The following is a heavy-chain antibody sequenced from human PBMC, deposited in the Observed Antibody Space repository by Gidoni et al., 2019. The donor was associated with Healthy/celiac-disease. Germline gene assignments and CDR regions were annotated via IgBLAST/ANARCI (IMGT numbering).Heavy chain of an antibody. V-gene: IGHV2-26*01. CDR2: IFSNNEK. CDR3: SGIVTADYYYYYMDV. D-gene: IGHD5-18*01. CDR1: GFSLSNARMG. J-gene: IGHJ6*03. Sequence: QVTLKESGPVLVKPTETLTLTCTVSGFSLSNARMGVSCIRQPPGKYVEWLAHIFSNNEKSYSTSLKSRLTISKDTSKSQVVVTMINMDPVDTATYYCSGIVTADYYYYYMDVWGKGTTVTVSS.